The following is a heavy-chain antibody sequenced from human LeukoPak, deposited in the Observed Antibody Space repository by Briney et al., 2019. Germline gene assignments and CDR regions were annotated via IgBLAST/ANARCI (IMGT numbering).Heavy chain of an antibody. CDR3: ARDRGGYDGQGVGATENAFDI. D-gene: IGHD1-26*01. Sequence: PSQTLSLTCTVSGGSISSGGYYWSWIRQHPGKGLEWIGYIYYSGSTYYNPSLKSRVTISVDTSKNQFSLKLSSVTAADTAVYYCARDRGGYDGQGVGATENAFDIWGQGTMVTVSS. J-gene: IGHJ3*02. CDR1: GGSISSGGYY. CDR2: IYYSGST. V-gene: IGHV4-31*03.